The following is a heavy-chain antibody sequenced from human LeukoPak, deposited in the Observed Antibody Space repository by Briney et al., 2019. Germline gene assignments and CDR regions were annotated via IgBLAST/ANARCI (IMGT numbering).Heavy chain of an antibody. CDR3: ARAITTTEGEFDY. J-gene: IGHJ4*02. V-gene: IGHV3-30*03. CDR1: GFTFSSYG. Sequence: PGGSLRLSCAASGFTFSSYGMHWVRQAPGKGLEWVAVISYDGSNKYYADSVKGRFTISRDNAKNSLYPQMNSLRAEDTAVYYCARAITTTEGEFDYWGQGTLVTVSS. D-gene: IGHD3-3*01. CDR2: ISYDGSNK.